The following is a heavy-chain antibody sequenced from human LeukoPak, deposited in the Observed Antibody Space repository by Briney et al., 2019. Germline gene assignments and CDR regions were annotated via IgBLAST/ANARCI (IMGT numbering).Heavy chain of an antibody. D-gene: IGHD3-3*01. V-gene: IGHV4-34*01. Sequence: SETLSLTCAVYGGSFSGYYWSWIRQPPGKGLEWIGEINHSGSTNYNPSLKSRVTISVDTSKNQFSLKLSSVTAADTAVYYCARRTSGNGRRFTIFGVVTIYDAFDIWGQGTMVTVSS. J-gene: IGHJ3*02. CDR2: INHSGST. CDR3: ARRTSGNGRRFTIFGVVTIYDAFDI. CDR1: GGSFSGYY.